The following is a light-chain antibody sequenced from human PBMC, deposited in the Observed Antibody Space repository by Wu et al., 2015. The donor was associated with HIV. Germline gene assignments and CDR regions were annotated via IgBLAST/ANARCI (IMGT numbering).Light chain of an antibody. Sequence: DIQMTQSPSSLPASVGDRVTITCRASQTIDSDLNWYQQKTGKVPRLLIYAASSLQSGVPSRFSGSGSGTHFTLTINNLRPEDFATYYCQQSYSTHYSFGQGTKLEIK. CDR1: QTIDSD. V-gene: IGKV1-39*01. CDR3: QQSYSTHYS. J-gene: IGKJ2*03. CDR2: AAS.